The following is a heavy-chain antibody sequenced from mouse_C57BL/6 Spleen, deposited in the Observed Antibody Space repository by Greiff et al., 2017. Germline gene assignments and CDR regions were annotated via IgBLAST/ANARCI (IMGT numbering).Heavy chain of an antibody. CDR1: GYTFTSYW. D-gene: IGHD2-5*01. J-gene: IGHJ2*01. CDR2: INPSSGYT. Sequence: QVQLKESGAELAKPGASVKLSCKASGYTFTSYWMHWVKQRPGQGLEWIGYINPSSGYTKYNQKFKDKATLTADKSSSTAYMQLSSLTYEDSAVYYCATYYSNPYYFDYWGQGTTLTVSS. V-gene: IGHV1-7*01. CDR3: ATYYSNPYYFDY.